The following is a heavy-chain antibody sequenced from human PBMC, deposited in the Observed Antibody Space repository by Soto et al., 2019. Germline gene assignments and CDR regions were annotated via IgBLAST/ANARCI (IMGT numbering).Heavy chain of an antibody. D-gene: IGHD2-2*01. V-gene: IGHV2-5*02. CDR1: GFSLTTSGVG. Sequence: QITLKESGPTLVKPTQTLTLTCTFSGFSLTTSGVGVDWIRQPPGKALAWLEFIFGDDDKRYSPSLKSRLTISKDTSINLVVLTMTNMDPVDTATYYCAHRRAISTSRGWFDTWGQGTLVTVSS. CDR3: AHRRAISTSRGWFDT. J-gene: IGHJ5*02. CDR2: IFGDDDK.